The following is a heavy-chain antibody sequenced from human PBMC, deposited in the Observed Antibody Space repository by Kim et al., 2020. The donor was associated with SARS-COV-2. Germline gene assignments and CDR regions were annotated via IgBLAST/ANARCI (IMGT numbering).Heavy chain of an antibody. CDR2: IYPGDSDT. J-gene: IGHJ6*02. CDR1: GYSFTNYW. V-gene: IGHV5-51*01. Sequence: GESLKISCKGSGYSFTNYWIGWVRQMPGKGLEWMGIIYPGDSDTRYSPSFQGQVTISADKSISTAYLQWSSLKASDTAMYYCARHQAGHSNFDSYGMDVWGQGTTVTVSS. D-gene: IGHD3-9*01. CDR3: ARHQAGHSNFDSYGMDV.